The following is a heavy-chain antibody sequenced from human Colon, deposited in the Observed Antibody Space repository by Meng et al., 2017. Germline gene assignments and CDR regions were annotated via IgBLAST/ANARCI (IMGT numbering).Heavy chain of an antibody. Sequence: VQLEGSGPGCGEPWGTLSLTCECSGGSFSSSQWWSWVRQPPGKGLEWIGQIYLGGSPAYSPSLESRITMSVDKSNNQFSLRLRSVTAADTAVYYCARHGGWHFDYWGQGTLVTVSS. J-gene: IGHJ4*02. CDR2: IYLGGSP. CDR1: GGSFSSSQW. D-gene: IGHD6-19*01. V-gene: IGHV4-4*02. CDR3: ARHGGWHFDY.